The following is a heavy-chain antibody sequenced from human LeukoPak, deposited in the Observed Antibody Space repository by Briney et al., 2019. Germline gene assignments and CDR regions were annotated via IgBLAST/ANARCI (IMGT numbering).Heavy chain of an antibody. D-gene: IGHD1-14*01. V-gene: IGHV3-9*01. CDR2: ITRRSDDV. CDR3: AKDGDLGAAELDY. Sequence: PGGSLRLSCAASGFTFDDYAMHWVRQRPGKGLEWVSGITRRSDDVGYADSVKGRFTISRDNARNSLYLRMSSLRAEDTAFYYCAKDGDLGAAELDYWGRGTLVTVSS. CDR1: GFTFDDYA. J-gene: IGHJ4*02.